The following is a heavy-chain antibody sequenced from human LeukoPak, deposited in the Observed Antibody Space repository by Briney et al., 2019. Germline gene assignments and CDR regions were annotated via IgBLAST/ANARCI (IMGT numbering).Heavy chain of an antibody. CDR3: AREENWFDP. Sequence: VASVKVSCKASGYTFTSYDLNWVRQATGQGLEWMGWISAYNGNTNYAQKLQGRVTMTTDTSTSTAYMELRSLRSDDTAVYYCAREENWFDPWGQGTLVTVSS. CDR1: GYTFTSYD. CDR2: ISAYNGNT. J-gene: IGHJ5*02. V-gene: IGHV1-18*01.